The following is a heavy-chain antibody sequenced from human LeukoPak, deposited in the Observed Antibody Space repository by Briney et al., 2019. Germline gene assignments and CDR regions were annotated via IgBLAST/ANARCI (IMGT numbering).Heavy chain of an antibody. CDR3: ARGGRGYCSSTSCHPWFDP. J-gene: IGHJ5*02. D-gene: IGHD2-2*01. V-gene: IGHV1-8*01. Sequence: ASVTVSCKASGYTFTSYDINWVRQAPGQGLEWMGWMNPNSGNTGYAQKLQGRVTMTTDTSTSTAYMELRSLRSDDTAVYYCARGGRGYCSSTSCHPWFDPWGQGTLVTVSS. CDR2: MNPNSGNT. CDR1: GYTFTSYD.